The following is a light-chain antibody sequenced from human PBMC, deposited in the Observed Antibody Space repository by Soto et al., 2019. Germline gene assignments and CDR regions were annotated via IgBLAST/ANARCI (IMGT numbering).Light chain of an antibody. CDR1: SGDIGGYNY. CDR2: GVT. J-gene: IGLJ2*01. Sequence: QSALTQPASVSGSPGQSITISCTGTSGDIGGYNYVSWYQQHPGKAPKLLISGVTNRPSGVSNRFSGSKSGNTASLTISGLQAEDEADYYCSSYTTNITPVVFGGGTQLTVL. CDR3: SSYTTNITPVV. V-gene: IGLV2-14*01.